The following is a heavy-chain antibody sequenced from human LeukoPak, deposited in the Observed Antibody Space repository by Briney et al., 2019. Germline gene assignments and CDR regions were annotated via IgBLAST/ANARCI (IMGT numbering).Heavy chain of an antibody. CDR1: GYSFTSCG. D-gene: IGHD2-2*01. Sequence: GASVKVSCKASGYSFTSCGISWVRQAPGQGLEWMGWISAYNGNTNYAQKLQGRVTMTTDTSTSTAYMELRSLRSDDTAVYYCARDAIGYCSSTSCSRLFDYWGQGTLVTVSS. CDR3: ARDAIGYCSSTSCSRLFDY. CDR2: ISAYNGNT. J-gene: IGHJ4*02. V-gene: IGHV1-18*01.